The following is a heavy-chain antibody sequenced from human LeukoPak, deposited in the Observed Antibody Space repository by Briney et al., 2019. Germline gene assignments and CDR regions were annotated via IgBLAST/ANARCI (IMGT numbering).Heavy chain of an antibody. CDR2: INHSGST. V-gene: IGHV4-34*01. CDR1: GGSFSGYY. D-gene: IGHD4-23*01. CDR3: ATVSAVG. Sequence: SETLSLTCAVYGGSFSGYYWSWIRQPPGKGLEWIGEINHSGSTNYNPSLKSRVTISVDTSKNQFSLKLSSVTAADTAVYYCATVSAVGWGQRTLVNVSS. J-gene: IGHJ4*02.